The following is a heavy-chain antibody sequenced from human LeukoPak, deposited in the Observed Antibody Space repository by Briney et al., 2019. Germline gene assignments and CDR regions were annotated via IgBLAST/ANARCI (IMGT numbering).Heavy chain of an antibody. CDR1: GFTFTSYG. CDR2: FSGSGAGA. CDR3: AKGRVAGNGWTFNYH. J-gene: IGHJ1*01. D-gene: IGHD6-19*01. Sequence: GGSLRLSCAASGFTFTSYGLSWVRQAPGKGLEWVSSFSGSGAGAYYADSVKGRFTVSRDNSKNTLYLQMNSLRAEDTAVYYCAKGRVAGNGWTFNYHWGEGPLVTVSS. V-gene: IGHV3-23*01.